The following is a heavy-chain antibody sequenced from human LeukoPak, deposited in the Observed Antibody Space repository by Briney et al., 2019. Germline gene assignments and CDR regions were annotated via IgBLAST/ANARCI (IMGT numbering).Heavy chain of an antibody. Sequence: PGGSLRLSCAASGFTFDDYAMHWVRQAPGKGLEWVSGISWNSGSIGYADSVKGRFTISRDNAKNSLYLQMNSLRAEDMALYYCAKAKSYYDSSGYYFDYWGQGTLVTVSS. CDR2: ISWNSGSI. CDR1: GFTFDDYA. CDR3: AKAKSYYDSSGYYFDY. J-gene: IGHJ4*02. V-gene: IGHV3-9*03. D-gene: IGHD3-22*01.